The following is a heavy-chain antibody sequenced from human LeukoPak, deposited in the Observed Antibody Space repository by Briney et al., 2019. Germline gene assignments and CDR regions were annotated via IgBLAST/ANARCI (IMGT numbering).Heavy chain of an antibody. J-gene: IGHJ3*02. CDR3: ARVATGAFDI. CDR2: INPSGGST. Sequence: ASVKVSCKASGYTFTSYYMHWVRQAPGQGLEWMGIINPSGGSTSYAQKFQGRVTMTRNTSISTAYMELSSLRSEDTAVYYCARVATGAFDIWGQGTMVTVSS. CDR1: GYTFTSYY. V-gene: IGHV1-46*01.